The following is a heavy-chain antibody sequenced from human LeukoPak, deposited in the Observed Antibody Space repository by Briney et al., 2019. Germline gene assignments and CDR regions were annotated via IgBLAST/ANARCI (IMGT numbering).Heavy chain of an antibody. Sequence: GSLRLSCAASGFTFSDFYMSWIRQPPGKGLEWIGFISDSGQTNSKSSLKSRVTMSVDTSKNQFSLKLRAVTAADTAVYYCARGIAAVGYSPDYLDLWGQGTLVTVSS. J-gene: IGHJ4*02. CDR3: ARGIAAVGYSPDYLDL. CDR2: ISDSGQT. CDR1: GFTFSDFY. V-gene: IGHV4-59*01. D-gene: IGHD6-13*01.